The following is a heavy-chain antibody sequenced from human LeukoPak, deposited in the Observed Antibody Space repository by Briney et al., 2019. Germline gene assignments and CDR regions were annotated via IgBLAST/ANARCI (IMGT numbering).Heavy chain of an antibody. D-gene: IGHD3-16*01. CDR3: VRDTFGPSDS. CDR2: IKQDRSDK. Sequence: GGSLRLSCAASGFTFSKYWMSWVRQAPGKGLEWVANIKQDRSDKYYVDSVKGRFTISRDNAKNSLYLQMNSLRAEDTAVYYCVRDTFGPSDSWGQGTLVSVSS. J-gene: IGHJ4*02. CDR1: GFTFSKYW. V-gene: IGHV3-7*01.